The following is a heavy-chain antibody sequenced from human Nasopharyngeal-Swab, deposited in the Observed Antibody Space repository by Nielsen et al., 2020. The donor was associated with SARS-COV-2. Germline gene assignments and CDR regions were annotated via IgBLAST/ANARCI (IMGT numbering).Heavy chain of an antibody. J-gene: IGHJ5*02. D-gene: IGHD2-2*01. V-gene: IGHV4-61*01. CDR2: IYYSGST. Sequence: SETLSLTCTVSGGSVSSGSYYWSWIRQPPGKGLEWIGYIYYSGSTNYNPSLKSRVTISVDTSKNQFSLKLSSVTAADTAVYYCARGSVVVPAARVYNWFDPWGQGTLVTVSS. CDR3: ARGSVVVPAARVYNWFDP. CDR1: GGSVSSGSYY.